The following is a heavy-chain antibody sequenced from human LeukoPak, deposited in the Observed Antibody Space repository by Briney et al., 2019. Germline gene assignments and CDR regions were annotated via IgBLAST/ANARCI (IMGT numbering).Heavy chain of an antibody. V-gene: IGHV4-39*01. CDR2: IYYSGST. Sequence: PSETLSLTCTVSGGSISSSSYYWGWIRQPPGKRLEWIGSIYYSGSTYYNPSLKSRVTISVDTSKNQFSLKLSSVTAADTAVYYCVTYGSGSYYTLRDAFDIWGQGTMVTVSS. CDR1: GGSISSSSYY. D-gene: IGHD3-10*01. CDR3: VTYGSGSYYTLRDAFDI. J-gene: IGHJ3*02.